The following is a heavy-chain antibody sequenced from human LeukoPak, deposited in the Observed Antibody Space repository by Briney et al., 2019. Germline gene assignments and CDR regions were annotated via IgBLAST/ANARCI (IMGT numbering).Heavy chain of an antibody. D-gene: IGHD3-10*01. V-gene: IGHV3-23*01. J-gene: IGHJ5*02. Sequence: GGPLRLSCAPSGFTFNKFAMSWVRQAPGKGLEWVSSVNRGDATFYADSVRGRFSIYRDNSKNTLYLQMNDLRAEHTPFYYCAKDRDNYYSTPRFDPWGQGTLVTVS. CDR2: VNRGDAT. CDR3: AKDRDNYYSTPRFDP. CDR1: GFTFNKFA.